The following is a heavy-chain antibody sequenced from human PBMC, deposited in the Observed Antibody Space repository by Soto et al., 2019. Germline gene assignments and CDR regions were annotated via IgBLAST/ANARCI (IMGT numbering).Heavy chain of an antibody. J-gene: IGHJ6*02. V-gene: IGHV3-23*01. D-gene: IGHD6-19*01. CDR2: SSGSGCST. Sequence: LRLSCAASGFTFSSYAMSWVRQAPGKGLEWVSASSGSGCSTYYPDSVKGRFTISRDNSKNTLYLQMNSLRSEDPAVYYCPKDPGAGYSSGWSSIYYYYGMDVWGQGTTVTVSS. CDR1: GFTFSSYA. CDR3: PKDPGAGYSSGWSSIYYYYGMDV.